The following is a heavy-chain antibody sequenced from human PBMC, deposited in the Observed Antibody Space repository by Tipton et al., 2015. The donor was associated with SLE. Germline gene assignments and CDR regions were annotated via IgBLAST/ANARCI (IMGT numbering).Heavy chain of an antibody. D-gene: IGHD2-2*01. CDR2: ISFDGSNT. Sequence: SLRLSCAASGLTFSIYAMHWVRQAPGKGLEWVAVISFDGSNTYSADSVKGRFTISRDNSKNTLYLQMNSLRAEDTAVYYCAREEYQLLGGTIDYWGQGTLVTVSS. CDR1: GLTFSIYA. J-gene: IGHJ4*02. V-gene: IGHV3-30*04. CDR3: AREEYQLLGGTIDY.